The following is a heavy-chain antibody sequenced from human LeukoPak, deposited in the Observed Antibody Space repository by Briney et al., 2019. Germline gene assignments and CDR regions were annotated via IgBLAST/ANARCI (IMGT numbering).Heavy chain of an antibody. CDR2: ISSSSSYI. Sequence: GGSLRLSCEASGFTFSNYGMSWVRQAPGKGLEWVSSISSSSSYIYYADSVKGRFTISRDNAKNSLYLQMNSLRAEDTAVYYCARSGIAARRPVWFDPWGQGTLVTVSS. CDR1: GFTFSNYG. D-gene: IGHD6-6*01. J-gene: IGHJ5*02. CDR3: ARSGIAARRPVWFDP. V-gene: IGHV3-21*01.